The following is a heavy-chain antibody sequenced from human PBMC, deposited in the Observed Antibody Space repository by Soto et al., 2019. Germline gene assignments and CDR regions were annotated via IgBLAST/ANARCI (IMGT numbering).Heavy chain of an antibody. D-gene: IGHD2-2*01. CDR1: GYTFTSYG. CDR3: ARDGSGAVVVPASSYYYYYGIDV. Sequence: ASVKVSCKASGYTFTSYGISWVRQAPGQGLEWMGWISAYNGNTNYAQKLQGRVTMTTDTSTSTAYMELRSLRSDDTAVYYCARDGSGAVVVPASSYYYYYGIDVWGQGTTVTVSS. CDR2: ISAYNGNT. J-gene: IGHJ6*02. V-gene: IGHV1-18*04.